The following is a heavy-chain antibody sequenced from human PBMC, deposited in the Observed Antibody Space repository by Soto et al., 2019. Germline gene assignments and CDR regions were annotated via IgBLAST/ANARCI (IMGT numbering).Heavy chain of an antibody. CDR3: ARESEDLTSNFDY. CDR2: INSASGYI. J-gene: IGHJ4*02. CDR1: TIGFSDYT. V-gene: IGHV3-21*06. Sequence: EVHLVESGGGQVTPGGSLRLSCAASTIGFSDYTFNWVRQAPGKGLEWVASINSASGYIYYGDSMKGRFTISRDNAKNSLYLEMNSLRAEDTAVYYCARESEDLTSNFDYWGQGTLVTVSS.